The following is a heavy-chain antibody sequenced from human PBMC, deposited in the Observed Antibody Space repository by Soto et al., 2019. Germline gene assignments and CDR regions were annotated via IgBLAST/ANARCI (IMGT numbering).Heavy chain of an antibody. CDR1: GFSFNIFG. CDR3: AKDAYNAAFDV. V-gene: IGHV3-30*18. CDR2: ISKNGDNQ. D-gene: IGHD1-1*01. Sequence: AGSLSLSWATSGFSFNIFGMHWVRQAPGKALEREGLISKNGDNQYYGDSAEGRLLNPKNNPKNSLYPQLHSLRPDDTAVHYCAKDAYNAAFDVWGQGTMVTVSS. J-gene: IGHJ3*01.